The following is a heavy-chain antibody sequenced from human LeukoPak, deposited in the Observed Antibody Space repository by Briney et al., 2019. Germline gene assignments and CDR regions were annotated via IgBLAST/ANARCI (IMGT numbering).Heavy chain of an antibody. V-gene: IGHV1-2*02. CDR3: ARERGQGYQLLGDWFDP. CDR1: GYTFTSYY. Sequence: ASVKVSCKASGYTFTSYYMHWVRQAPGQGLEWMGWINPNSGGTNYAQKFQGRVTMTRDTSISTAYMELSRLRSDDTAVYYCARERGQGYQLLGDWFDPWGQGTLVTVSS. D-gene: IGHD2-2*01. J-gene: IGHJ5*02. CDR2: INPNSGGT.